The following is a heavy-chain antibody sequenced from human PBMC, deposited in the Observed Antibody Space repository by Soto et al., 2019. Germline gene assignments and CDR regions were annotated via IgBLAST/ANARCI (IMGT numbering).Heavy chain of an antibody. Sequence: EVQLLESGGGLVQPGGSLRLSCAASGFTFSSYAMSWVRQAPGKGLEWVSAISGSGGSTYYADSVKGRFTISRDNSKNTLYLQMNSRRAEDTAVYYCAKKPRRGYSGYASDYWGQGTLVTVSS. V-gene: IGHV3-23*01. J-gene: IGHJ4*02. CDR3: AKKPRRGYSGYASDY. CDR2: ISGSGGST. D-gene: IGHD5-12*01. CDR1: GFTFSSYA.